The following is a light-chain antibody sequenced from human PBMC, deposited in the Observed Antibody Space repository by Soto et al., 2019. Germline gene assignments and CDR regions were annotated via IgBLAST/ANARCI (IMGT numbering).Light chain of an antibody. CDR2: GNS. CDR3: QSNDSSLSGYV. V-gene: IGLV1-40*01. Sequence: QSVLTQPPSVSGAPGQRVTISCTGSSSNIGAGYDVHWYQQPPGTAPKLLIYGNSNRPSGVPDRFSGSKSGTSASLAITGLQAEDEADYYCQSNDSSLSGYVFGGGTKLTVL. J-gene: IGLJ2*01. CDR1: SSNIGAGYD.